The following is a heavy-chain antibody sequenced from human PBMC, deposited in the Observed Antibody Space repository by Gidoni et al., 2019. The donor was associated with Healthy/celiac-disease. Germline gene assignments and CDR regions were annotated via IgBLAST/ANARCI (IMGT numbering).Heavy chain of an antibody. CDR2: IWYYGSNK. V-gene: IGHV3-33*01. J-gene: IGHJ4*02. D-gene: IGHD1-7*01. CDR3: ARDPGVTWNYVSPYFDY. Sequence: QVQLVESGGGVVQPGRSLRLSCAAYGFTFSSYGMHWVRQAPGKGLEWVAVIWYYGSNKYYADSVKGRFTISRDNSKNTLYLQMNSLRAEDTAVYYCARDPGVTWNYVSPYFDYWGQGTLVTVSS. CDR1: GFTFSSYG.